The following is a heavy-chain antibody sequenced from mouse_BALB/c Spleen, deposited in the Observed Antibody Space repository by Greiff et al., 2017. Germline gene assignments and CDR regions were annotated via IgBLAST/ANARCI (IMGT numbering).Heavy chain of an antibody. J-gene: IGHJ2*01. CDR2: IDPANGNT. V-gene: IGHV14-3*02. CDR1: GFHIKDTY. D-gene: IGHD1-1*01. Sequence: EVQLQQSGAELVKPGASVKLSCTASGFHIKDTYMHWVKQRPEQGLEWIGRIDPANGNTKYDPKFQGKATITADTSSNTAYLQLSSLTSEDTAVYYCARSITTGSDYWGQGTTLTVSS. CDR3: ARSITTGSDY.